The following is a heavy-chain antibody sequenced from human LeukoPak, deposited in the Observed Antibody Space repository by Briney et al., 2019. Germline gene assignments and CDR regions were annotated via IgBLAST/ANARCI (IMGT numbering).Heavy chain of an antibody. CDR2: IYYTRST. V-gene: IGHV4-39*01. CDR1: GGSISSSSYY. D-gene: IGHD2-2*01. J-gene: IGHJ5*02. Sequence: SETLSLTCTVSGGSISSSSYYWGWIRQPPGKGLEWIGSIYYTRSTYYNPSLKSRVTISVDTSKNQFSLELSSVTAADTAVYYCARYCGSTSCRAQNRDWFDPWGQGALVIVSS. CDR3: ARYCGSTSCRAQNRDWFDP.